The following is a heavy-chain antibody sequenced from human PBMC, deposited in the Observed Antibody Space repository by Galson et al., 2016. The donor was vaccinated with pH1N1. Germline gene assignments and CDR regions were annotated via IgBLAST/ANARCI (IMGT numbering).Heavy chain of an antibody. CDR2: ITYTSATI. CDR1: GFTFSSWH. V-gene: IGHV3-48*04. D-gene: IGHD4-23*01. Sequence: SLRLSCAASGFTFSSWHMDWVRQAPGEGLEWISFITYTSATIYYADSVKGRFTISRNNATNSLYLQMNSLRAEDTAVYYLARPGNYDGDRRGAFDLWGQGTMVTVSP. CDR3: ARPGNYDGDRRGAFDL. J-gene: IGHJ3*01.